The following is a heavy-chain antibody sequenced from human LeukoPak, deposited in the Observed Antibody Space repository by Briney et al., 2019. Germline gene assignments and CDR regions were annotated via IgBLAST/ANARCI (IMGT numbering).Heavy chain of an antibody. CDR3: TKRVKYGGTWDHFAD. V-gene: IGHV3-30*04. CDR1: GFTFSSYA. D-gene: IGHD1-26*01. J-gene: IGHJ4*02. CDR2: ISYDGSNK. Sequence: GGSLRLSCAASGFTFSSYAMHWVRRAPGKGLEWVAVISYDGSNKYYADSVKGRFTISRDNSKSTLILQMNSLRVEDTALYYCTKRVKYGGTWDHFADWGQGTLVTVSS.